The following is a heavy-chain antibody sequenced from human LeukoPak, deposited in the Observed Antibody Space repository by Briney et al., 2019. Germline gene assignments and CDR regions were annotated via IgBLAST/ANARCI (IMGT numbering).Heavy chain of an antibody. CDR3: ARDSAVGAEDYAVLRSYYYYYYGMDV. CDR2: VSGTGGRT. J-gene: IGHJ6*02. D-gene: IGHD4-17*01. CDR1: GFTFSTYA. Sequence: PGGSLRLSCAASGFTFSTYAMSWVRQAPGKGLEWVSVVSGTGGRTYYADSVKGRFTISRDNSKNTLYLQMNSLRAEDTAVYYCARDSAVGAEDYAVLRSYYYYYYGMDVWGQGTTVTVSS. V-gene: IGHV3-23*01.